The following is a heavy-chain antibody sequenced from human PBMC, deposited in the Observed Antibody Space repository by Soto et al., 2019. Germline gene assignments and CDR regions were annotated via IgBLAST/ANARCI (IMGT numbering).Heavy chain of an antibody. CDR3: ARHEGTGSPWNYGMDV. Sequence: SETLSLTCPVSGGSISSSSNYWGWIRQPPGKGLEWIGSIYYSGSTYYNPSLKSRVTISVDTSKNQFSLKLSSVTAADTAVYYCARHEGTGSPWNYGMDVWGQGTTVTVSS. D-gene: IGHD1-1*01. CDR2: IYYSGST. J-gene: IGHJ6*02. V-gene: IGHV4-39*01. CDR1: GGSISSSSNY.